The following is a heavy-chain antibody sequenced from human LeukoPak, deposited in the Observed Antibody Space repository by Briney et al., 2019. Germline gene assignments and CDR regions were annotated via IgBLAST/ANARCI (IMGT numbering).Heavy chain of an antibody. CDR2: ISYSSSYK. Sequence: GGSLRLSCAASGFTFDDYDMHWVRQAPGKGLEWVSSISYSSSYKYYVDPVKGRFTISRDNAKKSLYLQMNSLRAEDTAIYYCARARVIVMHDWYFDLWGRGTLVTVSS. CDR1: GFTFDDYD. J-gene: IGHJ2*01. V-gene: IGHV3-21*01. D-gene: IGHD3-22*01. CDR3: ARARVIVMHDWYFDL.